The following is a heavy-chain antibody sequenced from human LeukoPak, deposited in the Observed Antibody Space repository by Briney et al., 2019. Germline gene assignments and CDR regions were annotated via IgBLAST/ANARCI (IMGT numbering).Heavy chain of an antibody. V-gene: IGHV1-69*01. J-gene: IGHJ4*02. CDR2: IIPIFGTA. Sequence: GWSLRLSCAASGFTFSSYAISWVRQAPGQGLEWMGGIIPIFGTANYAQKFQGRVTITADESTSTAYMELSSLRSEDTAVYYCARIQEGLLPPDRWGQGTLVTVSS. D-gene: IGHD3-10*01. CDR1: GFTFSSYA. CDR3: ARIQEGLLPPDR.